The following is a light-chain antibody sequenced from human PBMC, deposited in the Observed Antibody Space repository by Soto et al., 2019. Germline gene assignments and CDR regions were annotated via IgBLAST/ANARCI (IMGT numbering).Light chain of an antibody. Sequence: EIVLTQSPDTLSLSPGERATLSCPASESVTSSCLAWYQRKPGQAPRLLLHTTSTRATDIPDRFSGSGSGTDFTLTISRLEPEDFAVYYCQQCGGSPLFSFGPGTRVDI. J-gene: IGKJ3*01. CDR1: ESVTSSC. CDR3: QQCGGSPLFS. V-gene: IGKV3-20*01. CDR2: TTS.